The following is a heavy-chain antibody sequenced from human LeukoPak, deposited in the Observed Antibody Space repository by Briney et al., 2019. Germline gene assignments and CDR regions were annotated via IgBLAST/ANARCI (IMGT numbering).Heavy chain of an antibody. Sequence: GGSLRLSCAASGFTFSDAWMSWVRQAPGKGLEWVGRIKSRTDGGTSDYAAPVKGRFTISRDDSKNTLYLQMNSLKTEDTAMYYCATDPDPYHDSSGDLGLGTLVTVSS. J-gene: IGHJ4*02. CDR2: IKSRTDGGTS. D-gene: IGHD3-22*01. V-gene: IGHV3-15*01. CDR1: GFTFSDAW. CDR3: ATDPDPYHDSSGD.